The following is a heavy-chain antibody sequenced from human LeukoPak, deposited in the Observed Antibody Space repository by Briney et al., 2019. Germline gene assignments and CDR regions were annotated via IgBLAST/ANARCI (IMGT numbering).Heavy chain of an antibody. V-gene: IGHV3-23*01. D-gene: IGHD3-16*01. Sequence: PGGSLRLSCAASGFTFSSYAMSWVRQAPGKGLEWVAGISGSGISTFYAESVKGRFTISRDNSKNTLYLQMNSLRAEDTAVYYCAKDLTGGGHFDYWGQGTLVTVSS. CDR3: AKDLTGGGHFDY. CDR2: ISGSGIST. CDR1: GFTFSSYA. J-gene: IGHJ4*02.